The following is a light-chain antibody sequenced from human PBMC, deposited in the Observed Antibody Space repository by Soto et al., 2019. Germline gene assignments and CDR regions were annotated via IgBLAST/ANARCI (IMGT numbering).Light chain of an antibody. Sequence: ELVLTQSPVILSLSPWERATLSCRASQKISNKYLACYQQKPGQAPKLLIFAASTRATVIPGMFVGRGSGKVFTLIISLLEPDDFALYYCQQYDLALNFGPGTKVEIK. V-gene: IGKV3-20*01. CDR2: AAS. J-gene: IGKJ3*01. CDR1: QKISNKY. CDR3: QQYDLALN.